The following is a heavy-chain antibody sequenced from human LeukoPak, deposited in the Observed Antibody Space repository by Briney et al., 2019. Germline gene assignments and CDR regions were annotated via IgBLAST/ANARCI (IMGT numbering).Heavy chain of an antibody. CDR3: AKGDGVVVAAAMLLGY. J-gene: IGHJ4*02. CDR1: GYTFTSYY. Sequence: ASVKVSCKASGYTFTSYYMHWVRQAPGQGLEWMGIINPSGGSTSYAQKFQGRVTMTSDTSTSTVYMELSSQRSEDTAVYYCAKGDGVVVAAAMLLGYWGQGTLVTVSS. D-gene: IGHD2-15*01. CDR2: INPSGGST. V-gene: IGHV1-46*01.